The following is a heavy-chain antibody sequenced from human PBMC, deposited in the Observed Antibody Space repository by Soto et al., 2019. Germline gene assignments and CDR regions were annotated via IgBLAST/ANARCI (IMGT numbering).Heavy chain of an antibody. D-gene: IGHD6-19*01. J-gene: IGHJ3*02. CDR3: ARDPKIAVAGRSDAFDI. CDR2: ISAYNGNT. V-gene: IGHV1-18*01. CDR1: GYTFTSYG. Sequence: SVNFSCKASGYTFTSYGISWVRQAPGQGLEWMGWISAYNGNTNYAQKLQGRVTMTTDTSTSTAYMELRSLRSDDTAVYYCARDPKIAVAGRSDAFDIWGQGTMVTVSS.